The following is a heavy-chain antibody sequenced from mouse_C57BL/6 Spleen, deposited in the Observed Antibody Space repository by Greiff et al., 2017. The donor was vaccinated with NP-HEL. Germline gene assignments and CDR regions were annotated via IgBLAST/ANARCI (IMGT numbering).Heavy chain of an antibody. CDR2: IHPNSGST. V-gene: IGHV1-64*01. Sequence: QVHVKQPGAELVKPGASVKLSCKASGYTFTSYWMHWVKQRPGQGLEWIGMIHPNSGSTNYNEKFKSKATLTVDKSSSTAYMQLSSLTSEDSAVYYCARSPGHFDYWGQGTTLTVSS. CDR3: ARSPGHFDY. J-gene: IGHJ2*01. CDR1: GYTFTSYW.